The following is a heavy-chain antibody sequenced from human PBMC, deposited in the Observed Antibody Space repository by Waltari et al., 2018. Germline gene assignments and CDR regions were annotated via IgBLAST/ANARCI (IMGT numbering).Heavy chain of an antibody. CDR2: MQYRGGT. D-gene: IGHD4-17*01. V-gene: IGHV4-39*01. J-gene: IGHJ1*01. CDR3: GRIAFGDDGGYFQH. Sequence: QLQLQESGPGLVKPSETLSLTCTVSGGSISTNYNWGWIRQPPGKGLEWMGNMQYRGGTFYNPSLKSRVTISLDTSKNQFSLRLSSVGAADTAVYFCGRIAFGDDGGYFQHWGQGTLVTVSS. CDR1: GGSISTNYN.